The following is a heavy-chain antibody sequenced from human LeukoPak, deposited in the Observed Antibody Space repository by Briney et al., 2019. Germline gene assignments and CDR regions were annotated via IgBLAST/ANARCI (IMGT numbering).Heavy chain of an antibody. CDR3: ARGQGWPPHFDF. CDR1: SESFTAYY. V-gene: IGHV4-34*01. J-gene: IGHJ4*02. CDR2: INHVGST. D-gene: IGHD5-24*01. Sequence: SETLSLTCAASSESFTAYYWSWIRQSPEKGLEWIGHINHVGSTNYNPSLRSRVTLSVDASNSQFSLEVKSVTAADTATYYCARGQGWPPHFDFWGQGALVTVSS.